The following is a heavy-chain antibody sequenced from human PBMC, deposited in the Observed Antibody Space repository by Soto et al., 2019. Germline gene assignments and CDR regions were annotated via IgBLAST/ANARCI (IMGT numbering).Heavy chain of an antibody. CDR3: ASVKSWAVSP. V-gene: IGHV3-7*01. D-gene: IGHD3-10*01. J-gene: IGHJ5*02. Sequence: EVQLVESGGGLVQPGGSLGLSCAASGFTFSSYWMSWVRLAPGKGLEWVAHIKQSGSDRYYVDSVRGRFTISRDNAKNSLYLQMNSQGGEDTAMYYCASVKSWAVSPWGQGTLVTVSS. CDR1: GFTFSSYW. CDR2: IKQSGSDR.